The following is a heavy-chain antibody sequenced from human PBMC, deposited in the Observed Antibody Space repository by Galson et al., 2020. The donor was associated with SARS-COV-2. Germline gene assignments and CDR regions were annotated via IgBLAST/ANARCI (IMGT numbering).Heavy chain of an antibody. J-gene: IGHJ6*02. Sequence: GGSLRLSCAASGFTFSSYGMHWVRQAPGKGLEWVAVICYDGSNKYYADSVKGRFTSSRDNSKNTLYLQMNSRRAEDTAVYYCARDGSGSYYKGRGMDVWGQGTTVTVSS. CDR1: GFTFSSYG. V-gene: IGHV3-33*01. D-gene: IGHD3-10*01. CDR3: ARDGSGSYYKGRGMDV. CDR2: ICYDGSNK.